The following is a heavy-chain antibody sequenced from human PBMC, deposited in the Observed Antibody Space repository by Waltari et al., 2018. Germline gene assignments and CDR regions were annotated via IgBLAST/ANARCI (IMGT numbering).Heavy chain of an antibody. J-gene: IGHJ4*02. Sequence: EVQLVESGGGFVQPGGSLRLSCAASGFSISVYWMHWVRQAQGKGLVWVSRIHSDGRSTSYADSVRGRFTISRDNAKNTVYLQMNSLRADDTAVYFCARDGLGSSHDYWGQGTLVTVSS. CDR2: IHSDGRST. CDR3: ARDGLGSSHDY. D-gene: IGHD6-6*01. V-gene: IGHV3-74*01. CDR1: GFSISVYW.